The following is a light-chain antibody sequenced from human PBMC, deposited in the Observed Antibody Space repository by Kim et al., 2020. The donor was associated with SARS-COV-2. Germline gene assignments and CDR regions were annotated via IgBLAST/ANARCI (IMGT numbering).Light chain of an antibody. J-gene: IGLJ2*01. CDR3: QVWDSRSDHVV. Sequence: SYELTQPPSVSVAPGKTARITCGGNNIGSKSVHWYQQKPGQAPVLVIYHDSDRPSGIPERFSGSNSGNTATLTISRVEAGDEADYYCQVWDSRSDHVVFG. CDR1: NIGSKS. V-gene: IGLV3-21*04. CDR2: HDS.